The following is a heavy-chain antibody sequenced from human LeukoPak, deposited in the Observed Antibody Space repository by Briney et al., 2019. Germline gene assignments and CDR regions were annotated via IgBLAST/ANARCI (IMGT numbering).Heavy chain of an antibody. CDR1: GGSISSYY. V-gene: IGHV4-59*01. Sequence: KPSETLSLTCTVSGGSISSYYWSWIRQPPGKGLEWIGYIYNSGSTNYNPSLKSRVTISVDTSKNQFSLKLNSVTAADTAVYYCAKTSTGWYTEYNWFDPWGQGTLVTVSS. D-gene: IGHD6-19*01. CDR3: AKTSTGWYTEYNWFDP. J-gene: IGHJ5*02. CDR2: IYNSGST.